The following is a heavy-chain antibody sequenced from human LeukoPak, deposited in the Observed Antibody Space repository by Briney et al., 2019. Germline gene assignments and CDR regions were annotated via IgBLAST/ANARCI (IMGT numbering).Heavy chain of an antibody. V-gene: IGHV3-23*01. CDR2: ISSTGGTT. CDR3: AKVEGSWYADY. Sequence: PGGSLRLSCAASGITFSSYGMSWVRQAPGKGLEWVSSISSTGGTTYYADSVKGRFTISRDNSKNTLYLQMNSLRAEDTAVYYCAKVEGSWYADYWGQGTLVTVSS. J-gene: IGHJ4*02. D-gene: IGHD6-13*01. CDR1: GITFSSYG.